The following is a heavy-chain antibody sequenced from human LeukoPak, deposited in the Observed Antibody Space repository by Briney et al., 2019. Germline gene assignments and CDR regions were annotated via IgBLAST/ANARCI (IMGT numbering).Heavy chain of an antibody. V-gene: IGHV3-23*01. CDR3: ATTVGYCSSTSCSRFRYFDY. J-gene: IGHJ4*02. Sequence: GGSPRLSCAASGFTFSTYAMTWVRQAPGKGLEWVSSISGSGGTTYYADSVKGRFTISRDNSKNTLSLQMNSLRAEDTAVYYCATTVGYCSSTSCSRFRYFDYWGQGTLVTVSS. CDR1: GFTFSTYA. CDR2: ISGSGGTT. D-gene: IGHD2-2*01.